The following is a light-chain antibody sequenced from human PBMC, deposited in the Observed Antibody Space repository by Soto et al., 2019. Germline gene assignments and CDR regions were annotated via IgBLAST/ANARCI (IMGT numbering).Light chain of an antibody. CDR2: DVT. CDR3: CSYARTYPYYV. V-gene: IGLV2-11*01. Sequence: QSALTQPRSVSGSPGQSVTISCTGTSSDVGGYDYVSWYQQHPGKAPKLVIYDVTNRPSGVPDRFSGSKSGNTASLTISGLLAADEADDYYCSYARTYPYYVFGTGTKLTVL. CDR1: SSDVGGYDY. J-gene: IGLJ1*01.